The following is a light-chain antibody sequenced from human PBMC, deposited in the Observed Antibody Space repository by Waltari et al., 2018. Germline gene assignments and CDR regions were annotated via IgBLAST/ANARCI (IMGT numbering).Light chain of an antibody. CDR2: DDT. V-gene: IGLV3-21*03. J-gene: IGLJ1*01. CDR1: NIGSQS. Sequence: SYVLTQPPSVSVAPGKTARITCGGKNIGSQSVHWYQQKPGQAPVLVVFDDTEGPSGIPERSSGSDSGKTATLTISSVEAGDEADYYCQVWDSRSDQYVFGPGTKVTVL. CDR3: QVWDSRSDQYV.